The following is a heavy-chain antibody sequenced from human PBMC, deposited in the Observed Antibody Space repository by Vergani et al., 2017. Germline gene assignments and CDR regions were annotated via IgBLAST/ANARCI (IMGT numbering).Heavy chain of an antibody. CDR3: AKFPLNITTPDRGDF. V-gene: IGHV3-30*18. CDR2: ISYDGDTT. J-gene: IGHJ4*02. Sequence: HVQMVESGGGVVQPGRSLRLSCAVSGFRFSDYVMHWVRQAPGRGLEWVALISYDGDTTYYEDSVKGRFTISRDKSKNTLFLQMHSLRVEDTALYYCAKFPLNITTPDRGDFWGQGSLVTVSS. CDR1: GFRFSDYV. D-gene: IGHD1-1*01.